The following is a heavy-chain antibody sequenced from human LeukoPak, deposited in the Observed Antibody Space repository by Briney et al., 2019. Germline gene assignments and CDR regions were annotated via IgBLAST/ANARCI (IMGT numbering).Heavy chain of an antibody. Sequence: SETLSLTCTVSGGSISSYYWSWIRQPPGKGLEWIGYVYYSGSTNYNPSLKSRVTISVDTSKNQFSLKLSSVTAADTAVYYCARGRSYGDYGGFDPWGQGTLVTVSS. CDR2: VYYSGST. CDR1: GGSISSYY. V-gene: IGHV4-59*01. CDR3: ARGRSYGDYGGFDP. D-gene: IGHD4-17*01. J-gene: IGHJ5*02.